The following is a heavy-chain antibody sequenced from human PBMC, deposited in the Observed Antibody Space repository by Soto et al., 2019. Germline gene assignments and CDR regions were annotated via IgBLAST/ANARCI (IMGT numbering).Heavy chain of an antibody. CDR3: ARVRGSGSYAAYYFDS. J-gene: IGHJ4*01. CDR1: GGCISNGGYY. V-gene: IGHV4-31*11. CDR2: IHYSGST. D-gene: IGHD3-10*01. Sequence: SGKCADSGGCISNGGYYWNWVRQHPGKGLEWIGYIHYSGSTWYNPSLESRVTISVDTSKDQFSLKLRSVTAADTAVYYXARVRGSGSYAAYYFDSWGQGTLVTVS.